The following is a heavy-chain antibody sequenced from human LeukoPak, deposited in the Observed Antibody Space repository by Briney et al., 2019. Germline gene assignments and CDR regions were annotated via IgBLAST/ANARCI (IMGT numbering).Heavy chain of an antibody. CDR2: INPNSGGT. Sequence: GASVKVSCKTSGYNFNDYYMHWVRQAPGQGLEWMGWINPNSGGTNYAQKFQGRVTMTRDTSITTAYMEPSRLRSDDTAVYYCARDSNPRVATIVYYWGQGTLVTVSS. CDR1: GYNFNDYY. V-gene: IGHV1-2*02. CDR3: ARDSNPRVATIVYY. J-gene: IGHJ4*02. D-gene: IGHD5-12*01.